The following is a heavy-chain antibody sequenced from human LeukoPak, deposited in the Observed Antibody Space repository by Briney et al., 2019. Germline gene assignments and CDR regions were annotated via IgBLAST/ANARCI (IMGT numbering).Heavy chain of an antibody. J-gene: IGHJ4*02. Sequence: GGSLRLSCAASGFTFSSYAMSWVRRAPGKGLEWVSAISGSGGSTYYADSVKGRFTISRDNSKNTLYLQMNSLRAEDTAVYYCAKEEEYSSSWYYFDYWGQGTLVTVSS. CDR2: ISGSGGST. CDR3: AKEEEYSSSWYYFDY. CDR1: GFTFSSYA. D-gene: IGHD6-6*01. V-gene: IGHV3-23*01.